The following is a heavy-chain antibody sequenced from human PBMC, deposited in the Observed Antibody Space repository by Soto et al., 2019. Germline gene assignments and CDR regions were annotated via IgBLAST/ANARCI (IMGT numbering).Heavy chain of an antibody. J-gene: IGHJ3*02. CDR2: ISYDGRQK. V-gene: IGHV3-30*04. Sequence: QVQVVESGGGVVQPGMSLRLSCAASEFTLSIYAMHWVRQAPGKGLEWVAVISYDGRQKYYADSVKGRFTISRDTSMNTPYLQRNNLRADDTAAYYRARAGLYGSGSYKAFDTWGQGTMVTVSS. CDR3: ARAGLYGSGSYKAFDT. D-gene: IGHD3-10*01. CDR1: EFTLSIYA.